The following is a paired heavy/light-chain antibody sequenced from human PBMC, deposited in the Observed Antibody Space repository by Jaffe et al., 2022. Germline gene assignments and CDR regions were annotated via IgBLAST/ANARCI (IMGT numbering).Light chain of an antibody. CDR2: ENN. CDR1: SSNIGNNY. V-gene: IGLV1-51*02. CDR3: GTWDSSLSPV. J-gene: IGLJ2*01. Sequence: QSVLTQPPSVSAAPGQKVTISCSGSSSNIGNNYVSWYQQLPGTAPKLLIYENNKRPSGIPDRFSGSKSGTSATLGITGLQTGDEADYYCGTWDSSLSPVFGGGTKLTVL.
Heavy chain of an antibody. J-gene: IGHJ6*03. V-gene: IGHV3-23*01. CDR2: ISGSGGST. CDR1: GFTFSSYA. Sequence: EVQLLESGGGLVQPGGSLRLSCAASGFTFSSYAMSWVRQAPGKGLEWVSAISGSGGSTYYADSVKGRFTISRDNSKNTLYLQMNSLRAEDTAVYYCASPPLLHLGELSLYDLDYYYYYYMDVWGKGTTVTVSS. CDR3: ASPPLLHLGELSLYDLDYYYYYYMDV. D-gene: IGHD3-16*02.